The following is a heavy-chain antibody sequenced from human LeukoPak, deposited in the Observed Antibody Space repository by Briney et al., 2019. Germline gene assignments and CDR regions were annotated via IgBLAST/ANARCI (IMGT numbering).Heavy chain of an antibody. CDR3: ARGFRDYGDYFWFDP. CDR2: MNPNSGNT. D-gene: IGHD4-17*01. V-gene: IGHV1-8*01. J-gene: IGHJ5*02. Sequence: ASVKVSCKASGYTFISYDINWVRQATGQGLEWMGWMNPNSGNTGYAQKFQGRVTMTRNTSISTAYMELSSLRSEDTAVSYCARGFRDYGDYFWFDPWGQGTLVTVSS. CDR1: GYTFISYD.